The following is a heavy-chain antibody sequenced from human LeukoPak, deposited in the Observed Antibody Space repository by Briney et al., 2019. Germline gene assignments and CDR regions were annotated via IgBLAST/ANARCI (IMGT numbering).Heavy chain of an antibody. CDR1: GFTLSGSS. CDR3: LYDFWSTTTDWFDP. J-gene: IGHJ5*02. D-gene: IGHD3-3*01. CDR2: IRNKANNYAT. V-gene: IGHV3-73*01. Sequence: PGGSLKLSCAASGFTLSGSSIHWVRQASGKGLEWVGRIRNKANNYATAYAASEKGGFTISRDDSKNTAYLQMSSLKTEDTAVYYCLYDFWSTTTDWFDPWGQGTLVTVSS.